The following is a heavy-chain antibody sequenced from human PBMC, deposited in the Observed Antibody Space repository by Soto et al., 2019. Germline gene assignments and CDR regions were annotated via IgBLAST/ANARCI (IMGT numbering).Heavy chain of an antibody. CDR3: ARGRYYYDSSADY. Sequence: PGGSLRLSCAASGFTFSSYSMNWVRQAPGKGLEWVSSISSSSSYIYYADSVKGRFTISRDNAKNSLYLQMNSLRAEDTAVYYCARGRYYYDSSADYWGQGTLVTVSS. D-gene: IGHD3-22*01. CDR2: ISSSSSYI. CDR1: GFTFSSYS. V-gene: IGHV3-21*01. J-gene: IGHJ4*02.